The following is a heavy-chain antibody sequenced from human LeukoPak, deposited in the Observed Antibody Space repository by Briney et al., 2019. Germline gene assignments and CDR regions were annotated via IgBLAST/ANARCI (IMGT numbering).Heavy chain of an antibody. Sequence: GGSLRLSCTASGFTFSSYNMHWVRQAPGKGLEWVSYISSRSSTIYYADSVKGRFTISRDNAKNSLYMQMNSLRAEDTGVYYCARVGYTSSWGERYYFDYWGQGTLVTVSS. V-gene: IGHV3-48*01. CDR1: GFTFSSYN. D-gene: IGHD6-13*01. CDR3: ARVGYTSSWGERYYFDY. CDR2: ISSRSSTI. J-gene: IGHJ4*02.